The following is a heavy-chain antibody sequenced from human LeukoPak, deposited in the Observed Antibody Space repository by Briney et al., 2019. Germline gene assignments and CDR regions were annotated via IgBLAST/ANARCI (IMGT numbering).Heavy chain of an antibody. J-gene: IGHJ4*02. V-gene: IGHV6-1*01. CDR3: ARGYDSSGYCRY. Sequence: SQTLSLTCAISGDSVSSNSAAWNWIRQSPSRGLEWLGRTYYRSKWYNDYAVSVKSRITINPDTSKNQFSLQLNSVTAADTAVYYCARGYDSSGYCRYWGQGTLVTVSS. CDR2: TYYRSKWYN. D-gene: IGHD3-22*01. CDR1: GDSVSSNSAA.